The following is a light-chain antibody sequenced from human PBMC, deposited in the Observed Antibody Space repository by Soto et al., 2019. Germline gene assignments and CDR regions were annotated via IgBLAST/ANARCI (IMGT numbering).Light chain of an antibody. Sequence: LAQPSSVSGSPGQSITISCTGTSTDVGGYNYVSWYQHHPGKGPKLIIYEVSNRPSGVSDRFSGSKSGNKASLIISNLEAEDESDYYCGSYTSTDTPFVFGTGTKVTVL. CDR1: STDVGGYNY. J-gene: IGLJ1*01. V-gene: IGLV2-14*01. CDR3: GSYTSTDTPFV. CDR2: EVS.